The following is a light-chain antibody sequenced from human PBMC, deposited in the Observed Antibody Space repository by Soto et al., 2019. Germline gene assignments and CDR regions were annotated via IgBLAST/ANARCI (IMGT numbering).Light chain of an antibody. Sequence: DIQMTQSPSTLSSSVGDIFTITCRASQSISSWLAWYQQKPGKAPKLLIYDASSLESGVPSRFSGSGSGTEFTLTISSLQPDDFATYYCQQYGGFSRTFGQGTKVE. CDR3: QQYGGFSRT. J-gene: IGKJ1*01. CDR2: DAS. V-gene: IGKV1-5*01. CDR1: QSISSW.